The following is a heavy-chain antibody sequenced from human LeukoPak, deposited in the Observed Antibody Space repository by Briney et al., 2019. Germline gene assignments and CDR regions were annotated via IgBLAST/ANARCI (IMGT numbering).Heavy chain of an antibody. Sequence: SETLSLTCTVSGGSISSYYWSWIRQPPGKGLEWIGYVSYTGSTNYNPSLKSRVTISLDTSKSQFSLKLSSVAAADTAVYYCASHSSSWSPYSFDYWGQGTLVTVSS. CDR3: ASHSSSWSPYSFDY. CDR2: VSYTGST. CDR1: GGSISSYY. J-gene: IGHJ4*02. V-gene: IGHV4-59*01. D-gene: IGHD6-13*01.